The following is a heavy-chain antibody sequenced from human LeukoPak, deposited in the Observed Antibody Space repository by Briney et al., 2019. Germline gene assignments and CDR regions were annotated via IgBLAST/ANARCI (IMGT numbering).Heavy chain of an antibody. CDR3: AKVSQYGSGSYYYYYGMDV. CDR2: ISGSGGST. D-gene: IGHD3-10*01. J-gene: IGHJ6*02. CDR1: GFTFSSYA. Sequence: GWSLRLSCAASGFTFSSYAMSWVRQAPGKGLEWVSAISGSGGSTYYADSVKGRFTISRDNSKNTLYLQMNSLRAEDTAVYYCAKVSQYGSGSYYYYYGMDVWGQGTTVTVSS. V-gene: IGHV3-23*01.